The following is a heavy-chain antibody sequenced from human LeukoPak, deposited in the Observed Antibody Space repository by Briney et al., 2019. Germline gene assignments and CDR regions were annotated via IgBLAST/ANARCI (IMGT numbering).Heavy chain of an antibody. J-gene: IGHJ5*02. D-gene: IGHD3-3*01. V-gene: IGHV4-4*07. CDR2: IYTSGST. CDR3: ASFTIFEGWFDP. CDR1: GGSISGYY. Sequence: SETLSLTCTVSGGSISGYYWSWIRQPAGKGLEWIGRIYTSGSTNYNPSLKSRVTMSVDTSKNQFSLKLSSVTAADTAVYYCASFTIFEGWFDPWGQGTLVTVSS.